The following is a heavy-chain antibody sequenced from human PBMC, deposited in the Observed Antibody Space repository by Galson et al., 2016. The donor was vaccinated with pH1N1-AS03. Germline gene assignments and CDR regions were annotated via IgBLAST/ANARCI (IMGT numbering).Heavy chain of an antibody. CDR3: ARGGGSALDS. V-gene: IGHV1-2*02. J-gene: IGHJ4*02. CDR1: GYTFAYYY. D-gene: IGHD1-26*01. CDR2: INPSSGGT. Sequence: SVKVSCKASGYTFAYYYVHWVRQAPGQGLEWMGWINPSSGGTKFAQKFQGTVSMTTDTSTRTAYMALSRLRSDDTAVYYCARGGGSALDSWGQGTLVPVSS.